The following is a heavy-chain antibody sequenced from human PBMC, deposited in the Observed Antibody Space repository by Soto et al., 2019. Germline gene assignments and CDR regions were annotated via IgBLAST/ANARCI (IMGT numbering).Heavy chain of an antibody. V-gene: IGHV3-15*07. J-gene: IGHJ6*02. CDR2: IKSKTDGGTT. CDR3: TTGGNDDYYGMDV. D-gene: IGHD1-1*01. CDR1: GFTFSNAW. Sequence: EVQLVESGGGLVKPGGSLRLSCAASGFTFSNAWMNWVRQAPGKGLEWVGRIKSKTDGGTTDYAAPVKGRFTISRDDSKNTLYLQMNSLKTEGTAVYYCTTGGNDDYYGMDVWGQGTTVTVSS.